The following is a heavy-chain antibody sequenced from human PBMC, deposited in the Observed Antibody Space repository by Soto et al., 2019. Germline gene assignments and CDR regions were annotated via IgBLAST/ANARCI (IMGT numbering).Heavy chain of an antibody. Sequence: SVKVSCKASGGTFSSYAISWVRQAPGQGLEWIGGIIPIFGTANYAQKFQGRVTITADESTSTAYMELSRRRSDDTAVHYCARALNWLETVDDGDYDGTGAFGSWGQGTRVTVS. D-gene: IGHD4-17*01. CDR2: IIPIFGTA. J-gene: IGHJ3*02. CDR3: ARALNWLETVDDGDYDGTGAFGS. V-gene: IGHV1-69*13. CDR1: GGTFSSYA.